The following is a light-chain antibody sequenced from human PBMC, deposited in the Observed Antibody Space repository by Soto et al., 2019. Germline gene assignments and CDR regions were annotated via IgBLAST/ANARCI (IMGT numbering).Light chain of an antibody. CDR3: QQYGPGT. CDR2: GAS. CDR1: QSVSSSY. J-gene: IGKJ1*01. Sequence: EIVLTQSPGTLSLSPGERATLSCRASQSVSSSYLAWYQQKPGQAPRLLIYGASSRATGIPDRFSGSGSGTDFTLTISRLEPEDFAVYYCQQYGPGTFGQGTKVDIK. V-gene: IGKV3-20*01.